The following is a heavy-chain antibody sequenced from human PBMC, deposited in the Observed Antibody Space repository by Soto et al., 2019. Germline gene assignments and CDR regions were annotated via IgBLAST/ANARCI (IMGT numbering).Heavy chain of an antibody. D-gene: IGHD6-13*01. J-gene: IGHJ3*02. CDR1: GYTFTSYG. CDR3: ASRIAAAGPWHDAFDI. Sequence: QVPLVQSGAEVKKPGASVKVSCKASGYTFTSYGISWVRQAPGQGLEWMGWISAYNGNTNYARKLQGTVTMTRETSSSTACRELGSLRSNDTAVYYCASRIAAAGPWHDAFDIWGQGTMVTVSS. V-gene: IGHV1-18*01. CDR2: ISAYNGNT.